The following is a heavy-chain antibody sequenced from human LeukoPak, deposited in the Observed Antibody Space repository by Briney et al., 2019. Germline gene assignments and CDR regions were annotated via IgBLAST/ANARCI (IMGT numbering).Heavy chain of an antibody. CDR3: ARDRFLGYFDWLQGDYFDY. V-gene: IGHV3-11*04. CDR1: GFTFSDYY. Sequence: GGSLRLSCAASGFTFSDYYMSWIRQAPGKGLEWVSYISSSGSTIYYADSVKGRFTISRDNAKNSLYMQMNSLRAEDTAVYYCARDRFLGYFDWLQGDYFDYWGQGTLVTVSS. D-gene: IGHD3-9*01. CDR2: ISSSGSTI. J-gene: IGHJ4*02.